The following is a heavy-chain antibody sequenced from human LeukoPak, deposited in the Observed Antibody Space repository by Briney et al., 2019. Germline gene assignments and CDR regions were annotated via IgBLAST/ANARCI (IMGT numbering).Heavy chain of an antibody. CDR1: GFTFSSYS. J-gene: IGHJ4*02. D-gene: IGHD6-13*01. V-gene: IGHV3-21*01. Sequence: GGSLRLSCAASGFTFSSYSMNWVRQAPGKGLEWVSSISSSSSYIYYADSVKGRFTISRDNAKNSLYLQMNGLRAEDTAVYYCARDRAAAGTDLDYWGQGTLVTVSS. CDR2: ISSSSSYI. CDR3: ARDRAAAGTDLDY.